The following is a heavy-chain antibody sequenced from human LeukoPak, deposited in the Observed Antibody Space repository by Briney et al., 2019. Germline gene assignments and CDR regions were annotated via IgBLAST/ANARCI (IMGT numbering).Heavy chain of an antibody. Sequence: GGSLRLSYAASGVTFSNHAMIWFRQAPGKGLEWASHISGSGSSTYYGDSVRGRFTISRDNSKNTLYLQMNSLRAEDTAVYYCAKHFVSSGGVSCLYIDYWGQGTLVTVSS. CDR2: ISGSGSST. V-gene: IGHV3-23*01. CDR3: AKHFVSSGGVSCLYIDY. D-gene: IGHD2-2*01. J-gene: IGHJ4*02. CDR1: GVTFSNHA.